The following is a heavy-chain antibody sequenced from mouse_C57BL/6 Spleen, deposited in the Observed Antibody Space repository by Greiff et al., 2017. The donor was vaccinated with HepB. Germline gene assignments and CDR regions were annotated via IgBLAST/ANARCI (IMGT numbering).Heavy chain of an antibody. Sequence: VKVVESGAELVRPGASVTLSCKASGYTFTDYEMHWVKQTPVHGLEWIGAIDPETGGTAYNQKFKGKAILTADKSSSTAYMELRSLTSEDSAVYYCTRPSTTVVARAMYYWGQGTSVTVSS. CDR3: TRPSTTVVARAMYY. D-gene: IGHD1-1*01. J-gene: IGHJ4*01. CDR1: GYTFTDYE. CDR2: IDPETGGT. V-gene: IGHV1-15*01.